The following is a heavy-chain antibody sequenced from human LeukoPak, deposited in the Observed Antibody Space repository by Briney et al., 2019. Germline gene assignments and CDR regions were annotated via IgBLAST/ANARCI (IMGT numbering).Heavy chain of an antibody. CDR2: IEGDETST. V-gene: IGHV3-74*01. J-gene: IGHJ3*01. Sequence: GGSLRLSCAASGFTFTTSWMHWFRHAPGKGLVWVSRIEGDETSTTYADSVKGRFTISRDNAKNTLYLQMNSLRAEDTAVYYCARDQHSSTWYRGAFDVWGQGTMVSVSS. D-gene: IGHD6-13*01. CDR1: GFTFTTSW. CDR3: ARDQHSSTWYRGAFDV.